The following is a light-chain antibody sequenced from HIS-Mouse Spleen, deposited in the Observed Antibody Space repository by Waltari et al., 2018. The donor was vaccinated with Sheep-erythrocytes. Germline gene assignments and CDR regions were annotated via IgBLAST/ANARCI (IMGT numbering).Light chain of an antibody. V-gene: IGLV3-1*01. CDR3: QAWDSSTAWNVV. J-gene: IGLJ2*01. Sequence: SYELTQPPSVSVSPGQTARITCSGDALPKQYAYWSQQKPGQAPVVVIYQDSKRPSGVPERFSGSNSGNTATLTISGTQAMDEADYYCQAWDSSTAWNVVFGGGTKLTVL. CDR2: QDS. CDR1: ALPKQY.